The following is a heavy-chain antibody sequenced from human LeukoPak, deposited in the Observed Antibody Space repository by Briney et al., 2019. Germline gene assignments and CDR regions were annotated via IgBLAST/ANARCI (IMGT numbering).Heavy chain of an antibody. J-gene: IGHJ3*02. CDR2: IYWNDDK. CDR3: ALTGYSNYEDAFDI. CDR1: GFSLSTSGVG. Sequence: SGPTLVKPTQTLTLTCTFSGFSLSTSGVGVGWIRQPPGKALEWLALIYWNDDKRYSPSLKSRLTITKDTSKNQVVLTMTNMDPVDTATYYCALTGYSNYEDAFDIWGQGTMVTVSS. D-gene: IGHD4-11*01. V-gene: IGHV2-5*01.